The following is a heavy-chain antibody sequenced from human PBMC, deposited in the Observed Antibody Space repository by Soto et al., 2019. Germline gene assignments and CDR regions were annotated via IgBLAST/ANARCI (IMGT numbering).Heavy chain of an antibody. V-gene: IGHV3-11*06. J-gene: IGHJ5*02. CDR2: ITSKHGKT. CDR1: SSYY. Sequence: SSYYWGRIRQPPGKVLEWLSSITSKHGKTYYAESVKGRFTISRDNAKNSLYLEMNSMGAGDTAVYYCVSDRLAGQGLRIPSIDPAGRGTLGTRST. D-gene: IGHD2-21*01. CDR3: VSDRLAGQGLRIPSIDP.